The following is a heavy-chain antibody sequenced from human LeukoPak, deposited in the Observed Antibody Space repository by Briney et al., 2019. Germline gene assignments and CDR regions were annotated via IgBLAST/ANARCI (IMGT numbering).Heavy chain of an antibody. CDR2: ISAYNGNT. CDR3: ARDTGNTPYYGMDV. J-gene: IGHJ6*01. D-gene: IGHD2-15*01. V-gene: IGHV1-18*01. CDR1: GYTFTSYG. Sequence: ASVKVSCKASGYTFTSYGISWVRQAPGQGLEWMGWISAYNGNTNYAPKLQGRVTMTTDTSTSTAYMELRSLRSDDTAVYYCARDTGNTPYYGMDVWGQGTTVTVSS.